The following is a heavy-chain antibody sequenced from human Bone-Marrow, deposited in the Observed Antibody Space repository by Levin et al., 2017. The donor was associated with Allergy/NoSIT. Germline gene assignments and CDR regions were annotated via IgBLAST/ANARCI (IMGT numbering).Heavy chain of an antibody. CDR3: AKGLNWGSPNTFDD. CDR1: GFTFDDFA. CDR2: INWNRGII. J-gene: IGHJ4*02. D-gene: IGHD7-27*01. Sequence: GGSLRLSCAASGFTFDDFAMHWVRQVPGKGLEWVSGINWNRGIIGYADSVKDRFTISRDNARNSLFLQMNSLGPEDTALYYCAKGLNWGSPNTFDDWGQGTLVTVSS. V-gene: IGHV3-9*01.